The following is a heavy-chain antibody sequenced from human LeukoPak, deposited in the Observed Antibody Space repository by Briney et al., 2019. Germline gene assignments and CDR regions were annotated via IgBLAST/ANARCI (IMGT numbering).Heavy chain of an antibody. V-gene: IGHV3-7*01. J-gene: IGHJ6*03. Sequence: GGSLRLSCAASGFPFSSCWMTWVRQAPGKGLEWVANIRQDGREKNCVDSVKGRFTISRDNAKNSLYLQMNSLRAEDTAVYYCARFRYMDVWGKGTPVTVSS. CDR3: ARFRYMDV. CDR2: IRQDGREK. CDR1: GFPFSSCW.